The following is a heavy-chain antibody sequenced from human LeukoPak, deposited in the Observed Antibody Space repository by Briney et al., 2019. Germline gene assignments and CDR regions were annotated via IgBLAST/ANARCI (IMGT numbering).Heavy chain of an antibody. D-gene: IGHD3-22*01. CDR3: ASDKMDDPSCYYSL. V-gene: IGHV3-23*01. CDR1: GFIFSNFC. Sequence: GGSLRLSCAASGFIFSNFCMSWVRQAPGRGLEWVASIGGGADRTVYRDSVKGRFIISRGNSKNTLHLQMDSLRAEDTAVYYCASDKMDDPSCYYSLGGQGALVTVSP. CDR2: IGGGADRT. J-gene: IGHJ4*02.